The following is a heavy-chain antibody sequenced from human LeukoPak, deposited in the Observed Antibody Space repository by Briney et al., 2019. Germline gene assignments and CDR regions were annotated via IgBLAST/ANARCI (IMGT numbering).Heavy chain of an antibody. CDR3: ARHCSDSNCYRLDAFDI. V-gene: IGHV4-39*01. CDR1: GGSISTTTYY. Sequence: SETLSLTCTVSGGSISTTTYYGDWIRQPPGEGGVYDGSIYYSGSTYYTPSLKSRVTISIDTAKNQFSLKLISVTAADTAVYFCARHCSDSNCYRLDAFDIWGQGTLVTVSS. CDR2: IYYSGST. J-gene: IGHJ3*02. D-gene: IGHD2-15*01.